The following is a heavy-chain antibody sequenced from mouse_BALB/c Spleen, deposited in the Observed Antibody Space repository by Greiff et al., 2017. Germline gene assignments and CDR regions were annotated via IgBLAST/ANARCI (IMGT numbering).Heavy chain of an antibody. CDR2: INPSNGGT. CDR1: GYTFTSYY. V-gene: IGHV1S81*02. CDR3: TRSIDRYYDWYFDV. Sequence: QVQLQQSGAELVKPGASVKLSCKASGYTFTSYYMYWVKQRPGQGLEWIGEINPSNGGTNFNEKFKSKATLTVDKSSSTAYMQLSSLTSEDSAVYYCTRSIDRYYDWYFDVWGAGTTVTVSS. D-gene: IGHD2-3*01. J-gene: IGHJ1*01.